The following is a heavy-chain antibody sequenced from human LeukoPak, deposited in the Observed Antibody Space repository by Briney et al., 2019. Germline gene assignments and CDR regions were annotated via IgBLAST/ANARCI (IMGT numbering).Heavy chain of an antibody. CDR2: INPSGGST. Sequence: GASVKVSCKASGYTFTSYYMHWVRQAPGQGLEWMGIINPSGGSTSYAQKFRGRVTMTRDMSTSTVYMELSSLRSEDTAVYYCARERLRTVSIAVADDFDYWGQGTLVTVSS. D-gene: IGHD6-19*01. CDR3: ARERLRTVSIAVADDFDY. J-gene: IGHJ4*02. V-gene: IGHV1-46*01. CDR1: GYTFTSYY.